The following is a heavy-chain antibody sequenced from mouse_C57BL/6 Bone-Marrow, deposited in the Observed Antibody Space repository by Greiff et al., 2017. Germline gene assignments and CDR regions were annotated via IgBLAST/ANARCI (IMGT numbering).Heavy chain of an antibody. CDR1: GYTFTSYG. D-gene: IGHD2-10*02. Sequence: QVQLKESGAELARPGASVKLSCKASGYTFTSYGISWVQQRTGQGLEWIGAIYPRSGNTYYTEKFKGKATLTADKSSSTAYLELRSLTSEDSAVYFYARAGYGNHYAIDYWGQGTLVTVSA. CDR2: IYPRSGNT. CDR3: ARAGYGNHYAIDY. V-gene: IGHV1-81*01. J-gene: IGHJ4*01.